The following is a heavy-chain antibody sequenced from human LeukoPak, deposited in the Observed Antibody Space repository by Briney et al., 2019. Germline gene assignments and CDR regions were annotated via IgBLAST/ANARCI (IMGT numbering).Heavy chain of an antibody. CDR2: IYYSGST. CDR1: GSSISSGGYY. CDR3: ARDPTPTYYYDIDGMDV. J-gene: IGHJ6*02. V-gene: IGHV4-31*03. Sequence: ASQTLSLTCTVSGSSISSGGYYWSWIRQHPGKGLEWIGYIYYSGSTYYNPSLKSRVTISVDTSKNQFSLKLSSVTAADTAVYYCARDPTPTYYYDIDGMDVWGQGTTVTVSS. D-gene: IGHD3-22*01.